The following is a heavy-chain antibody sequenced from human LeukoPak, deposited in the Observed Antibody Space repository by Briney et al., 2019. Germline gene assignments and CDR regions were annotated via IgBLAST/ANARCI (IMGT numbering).Heavy chain of an antibody. CDR1: GGSISSYY. D-gene: IGHD5-24*01. CDR2: IYYSGST. CDR3: ARDGYNSGTDY. V-gene: IGHV4-59*01. J-gene: IGHJ4*02. Sequence: SETLSLTCTVSGGSISSYYWSWIRQPPGKGLEWIGYIYYSGSTNYNPSLKGRVTISVDTSKNQFSLKLSSVTAADTAVYYCARDGYNSGTDYWGQGTLVTVSS.